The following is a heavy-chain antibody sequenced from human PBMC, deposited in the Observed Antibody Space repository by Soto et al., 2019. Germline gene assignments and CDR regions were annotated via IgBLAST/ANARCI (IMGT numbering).Heavy chain of an antibody. V-gene: IGHV3-30*18. CDR2: ISYDGSNK. Sequence: QVQLVESGGGVVQPGRSLRLSCAASGFTFSAYGMHWVRQAPGKGLEWVVVISYDGSNKYYTDSVKGRFTICRDNSKNTMYLQMSSLRAEDTDVYYCAKGFSYSVIDYWGQGTMVTVSS. D-gene: IGHD5-18*01. J-gene: IGHJ4*02. CDR1: GFTFSAYG. CDR3: AKGFSYSVIDY.